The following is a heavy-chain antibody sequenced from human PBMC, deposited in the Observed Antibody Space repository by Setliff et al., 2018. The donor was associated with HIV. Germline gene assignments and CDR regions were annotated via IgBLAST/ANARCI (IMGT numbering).Heavy chain of an antibody. D-gene: IGHD6-19*01. CDR2: IYYSGST. CDR3: ARHRLVGLYSSGYLDY. Sequence: SETLSLTCTVSGGSISSSSYYWGWIRQPPGKGLEWIGSIYYSGSTYYNPSLKSRVTISVDTSKNQFSLKPSSVTAADTAVYYCARHRLVGLYSSGYLDYWGQGTLVTVS. J-gene: IGHJ4*02. CDR1: GGSISSSSYY. V-gene: IGHV4-39*01.